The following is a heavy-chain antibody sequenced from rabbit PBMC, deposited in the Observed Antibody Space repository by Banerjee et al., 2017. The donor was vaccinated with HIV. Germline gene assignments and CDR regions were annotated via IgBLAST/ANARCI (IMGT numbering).Heavy chain of an antibody. CDR1: GFDFSRYG. CDR3: ARTGSSWSLNL. D-gene: IGHD8-1*01. J-gene: IGHJ3*01. V-gene: IGHV1S47*01. Sequence: QEQLVETGGGLVQPGGSLTLSCKASGFDFSRYGMSWVRQAPGKGLEWIGYIDPIFGRTYYASWVNGRFTISSHNAQNTLYLQLNSLTAADTATYFCARTGSSWSLNLWGQGTLVTVS. CDR2: IDPIFGRT.